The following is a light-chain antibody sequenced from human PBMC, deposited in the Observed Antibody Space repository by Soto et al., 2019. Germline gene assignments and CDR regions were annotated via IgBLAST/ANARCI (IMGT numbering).Light chain of an antibody. CDR3: QQYNNWPPWT. Sequence: IVMTASLATLSVSPVEKVTLSCSASDSVSVDLAWYQQRPGQAPRLLIYGASTRATGIPVRFSGSGSGTEFSLTISSLQSEDFAFYYCQQYNNWPPWTFGQGTKVDIK. J-gene: IGKJ1*01. CDR2: GAS. CDR1: DSVSVD. V-gene: IGKV3-15*01.